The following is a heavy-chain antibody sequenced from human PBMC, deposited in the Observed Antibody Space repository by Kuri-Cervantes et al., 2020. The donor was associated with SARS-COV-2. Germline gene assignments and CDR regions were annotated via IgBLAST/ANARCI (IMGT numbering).Heavy chain of an antibody. V-gene: IGHV4-34*01. D-gene: IGHD3-3*01. J-gene: IGHJ5*02. Sequence: SETPFLTCAGYGGSFSGYYWSWIRQPPGKGLEWIGSIYYSGSTYYNPSLKSRVTISVDTSKNQFSLKLSSVTAADTAVYYCARTKGTIFGVVNWFDPWGQGTLVTVSS. CDR2: IYYSGST. CDR3: ARTKGTIFGVVNWFDP. CDR1: GGSFSGYY.